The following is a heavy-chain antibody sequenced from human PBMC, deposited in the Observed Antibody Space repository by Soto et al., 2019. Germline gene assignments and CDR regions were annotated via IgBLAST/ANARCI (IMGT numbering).Heavy chain of an antibody. Sequence: TLSLTCTVSGGSISSYYWSWIRQPAGKGLEWIGRIYTSGSTNYNPSLKGQLTISRDNAKNSLYLQINSLRADDTAVYYCAREWDEAFDYWGQGTLVTVSS. CDR3: AREWDEAFDY. CDR2: IYTSGST. D-gene: IGHD1-26*01. V-gene: IGHV4-4*07. J-gene: IGHJ4*02. CDR1: GGSISSYY.